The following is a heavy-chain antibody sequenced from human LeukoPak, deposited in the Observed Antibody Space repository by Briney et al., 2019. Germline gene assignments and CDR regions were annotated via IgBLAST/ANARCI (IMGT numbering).Heavy chain of an antibody. D-gene: IGHD3-10*01. CDR1: GFTLSNYG. J-gene: IGHJ4*02. CDR2: ISDGGGSR. Sequence: GGSLRLSCAVSGFTLSNYGMRWVRQAPGKGLEWVAGISDGGGSRNYADSVKGRFTISRDNPKNTLYLQMNSLRAEDTAVYFCAKRGVVIRAVIIVGFHKEAYYFDYWGQGALVTVSS. V-gene: IGHV3-23*01. CDR3: AKRGVVIRAVIIVGFHKEAYYFDY.